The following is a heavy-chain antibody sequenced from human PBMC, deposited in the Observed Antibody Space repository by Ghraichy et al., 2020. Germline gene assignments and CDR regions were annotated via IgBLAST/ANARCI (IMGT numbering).Heavy chain of an antibody. J-gene: IGHJ6*02. D-gene: IGHD3-10*01. CDR1: GFTFRNYA. V-gene: IGHV3-23*01. CDR2: LGDSGIYT. Sequence: GGSLRLSCVASGFTFRNYAMSWVRQAPGKGLEWVAGLGDSGIYTYYADSVQGRFTISRDNSNNTLYLQMNRLRAEDTALYYCAKNRGYFYYYGMDIWGQGTTVAVSS. CDR3: AKNRGYFYYYGMDI.